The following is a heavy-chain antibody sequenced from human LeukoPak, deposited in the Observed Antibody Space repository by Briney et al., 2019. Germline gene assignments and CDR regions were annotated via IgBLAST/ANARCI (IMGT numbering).Heavy chain of an antibody. CDR1: GFTFSSYW. Sequence: GGSLRLSCAASGFTFSSYWMHWVRHTPGKGLVWVSRIKGDGSSTSYADSVKGRFTISRDNAKNSLYLQMNSLRAEDTAVYYCARKVVITTNWFDPWGQGTLVTVSS. CDR2: IKGDGSST. V-gene: IGHV3-74*01. J-gene: IGHJ5*02. D-gene: IGHD3-22*01. CDR3: ARKVVITTNWFDP.